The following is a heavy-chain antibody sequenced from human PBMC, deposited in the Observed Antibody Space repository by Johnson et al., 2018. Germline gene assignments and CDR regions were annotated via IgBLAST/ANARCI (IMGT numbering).Heavy chain of an antibody. J-gene: IGHJ1*01. CDR2: IRSKANSYAT. CDR1: GFTFSSYG. D-gene: IGHD3-22*01. Sequence: EVQLVESGGGVVQPGRSLRLSCAASGFTFSSYGMHWVRQASGKGLEWVGRIRSKANSYATAYVASVKGRFTISRDDSKNKAYLQMNRLRAEDTAAYYCARSLGLDSIGYYYGSFRHWGQGTLVTGSS. V-gene: IGHV3-73*01. CDR3: ARSLGLDSIGYYYGSFRH.